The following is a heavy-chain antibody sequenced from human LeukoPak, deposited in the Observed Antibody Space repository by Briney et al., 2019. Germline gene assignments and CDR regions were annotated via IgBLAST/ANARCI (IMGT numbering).Heavy chain of an antibody. J-gene: IGHJ5*02. Sequence: SETLSLTCAVSGDSITMYYRSWIRQPPGKGLEYIFYIHYSGTSDYNPSLKSRVTISLDTSKNQFSLRLTSVIAADTAVYYCARRHRGATSDLDWFDPWGQGTLVTVSS. D-gene: IGHD1-26*01. V-gene: IGHV4-59*08. CDR3: ARRHRGATSDLDWFDP. CDR2: IHYSGTS. CDR1: GDSITMYY.